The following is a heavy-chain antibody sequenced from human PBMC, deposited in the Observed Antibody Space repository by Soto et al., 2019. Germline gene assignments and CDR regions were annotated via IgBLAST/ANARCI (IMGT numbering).Heavy chain of an antibody. CDR2: INHSGST. D-gene: IGHD3-22*01. Sequence: SETLSLTCAVYGGSFSGYYWSWIRQPPGKGLEWIGEINHSGSTNYNPSLKSRVTISVDTSKNQFSLKLNSVTAADTAVYYCARARADSSGYGVVPFDYWGQGTLVTVSS. V-gene: IGHV4-34*01. CDR3: ARARADSSGYGVVPFDY. CDR1: GGSFSGYY. J-gene: IGHJ4*02.